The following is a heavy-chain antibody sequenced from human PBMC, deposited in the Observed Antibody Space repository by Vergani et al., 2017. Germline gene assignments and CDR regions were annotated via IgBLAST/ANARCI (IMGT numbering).Heavy chain of an antibody. J-gene: IGHJ6*03. CDR2: IDHTGRP. CDR1: GGSFTSYH. D-gene: IGHD4-11*01. V-gene: IGHV4-34*01. Sequence: QVQLQQWGGGLLKPSETLSLTCVVNGGSFTSYHWTWIRQSPGEGLGWVGDIDHTGRPDYNPSLKSRLTMSVDKSRNHFSLTLNSVTATDTAIYFCARVNTETNGHLYYYYYMDVWGQGTAVTVS. CDR3: ARVNTETNGHLYYYYYMDV.